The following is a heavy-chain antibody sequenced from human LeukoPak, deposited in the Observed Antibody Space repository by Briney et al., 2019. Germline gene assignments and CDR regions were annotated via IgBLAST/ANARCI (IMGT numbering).Heavy chain of an antibody. CDR1: GYTFNSYG. V-gene: IGHV1-18*01. CDR2: INTYNANT. CDR3: ARVIAVLGAHDLDH. J-gene: IGHJ4*02. D-gene: IGHD6-19*01. Sequence: ASVKVSCKASGYTFNSYGISWVRQAPGQGLEWMGWINTYNANTKYAQRFQGRVTMTTDTSTSVAYLELRSLRSDDTAVYYCARVIAVLGAHDLDHWGQGTLVTVSS.